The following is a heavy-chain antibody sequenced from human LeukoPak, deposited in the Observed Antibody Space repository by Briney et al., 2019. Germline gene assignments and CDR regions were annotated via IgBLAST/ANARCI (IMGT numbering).Heavy chain of an antibody. V-gene: IGHV3-48*01. CDR3: ARDSGSYHDPDAFDI. D-gene: IGHD1-26*01. CDR2: ISSSSSTI. J-gene: IGHJ3*02. CDR1: GFTFSSHS. Sequence: GGSLRLSCAASGFTFSSHSMNWVRQAPGKGLEWVSYISSSSSTIYYADSVKGRFTISRDNAKNSLYLQMNSLRAEDTAVYYCARDSGSYHDPDAFDIWGQGTMVTVSS.